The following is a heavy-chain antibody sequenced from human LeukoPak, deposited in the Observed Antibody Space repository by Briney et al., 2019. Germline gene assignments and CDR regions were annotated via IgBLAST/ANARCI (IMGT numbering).Heavy chain of an antibody. CDR2: VYYGGDA. CDR1: GGSIDSSGSY. CDR3: ARLFSRGWPYYYGLGA. J-gene: IGHJ6*02. D-gene: IGHD6-19*01. V-gene: IGHV4-39*01. Sequence: PSETLSLTCTVSGGSIDSSGSYWGWIRQPPGKGLEWIGCVYYGGDAYYNPSLKSRVTISADLSKNQFSLSPISVTAADTALYYCARLFSRGWPYYYGLGAWGQGTTVTVSS.